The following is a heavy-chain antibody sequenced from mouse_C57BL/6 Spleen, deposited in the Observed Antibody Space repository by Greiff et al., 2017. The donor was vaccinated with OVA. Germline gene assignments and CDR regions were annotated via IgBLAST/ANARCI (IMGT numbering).Heavy chain of an antibody. CDR3: ARSGYGNYAMDY. Sequence: LQESGPELVKPGASVKISCKASGYSFTSYYIHWVKQRPGQGLEWIGWIYPGSGNTKYNEKFKGKATLTADTSSSTAYMQLSSLTSEDSAVYYCARSGYGNYAMDYWGQGTSVTVSS. CDR1: GYSFTSYY. D-gene: IGHD1-1*02. J-gene: IGHJ4*01. V-gene: IGHV1-66*01. CDR2: IYPGSGNT.